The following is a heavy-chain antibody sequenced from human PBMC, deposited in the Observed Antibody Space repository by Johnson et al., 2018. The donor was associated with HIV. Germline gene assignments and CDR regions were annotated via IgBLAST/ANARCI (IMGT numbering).Heavy chain of an antibody. Sequence: QVQLVESGGGLVKPGGSLRLSCAASGFTFSDYYMSWIRQAPGKGLEWVSYISRSGSTIYYADSVTCRFTISRDNAKNSLHLQMNSLRAEDTAVYYCARSTLWGYYYGGDAFDIWGQGTMVTVSS. CDR1: GFTFSDYY. J-gene: IGHJ3*02. V-gene: IGHV3-11*04. CDR2: ISRSGSTI. CDR3: ARSTLWGYYYGGDAFDI. D-gene: IGHD3-22*01.